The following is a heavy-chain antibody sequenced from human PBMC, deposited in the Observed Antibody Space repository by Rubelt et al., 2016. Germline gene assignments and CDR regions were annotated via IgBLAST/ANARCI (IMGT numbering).Heavy chain of an antibody. J-gene: IGHJ5*02. V-gene: IGHV1-2*02. CDR1: GYTFTGYY. CDR2: INPNSGGT. Sequence: QVQLVQSGAEVKKPGASVKVSCKASGYTFTGYYMHWVRQAPGQGLEWMGWINPNSGGTNYAQKFQGRVTMTRDTSISTAYMELSRLRSDDTAVDYCARDREKRWLQFLARGWFDPWGQGTLVTVSS. D-gene: IGHD5-24*01. CDR3: ARDREKRWLQFLARGWFDP.